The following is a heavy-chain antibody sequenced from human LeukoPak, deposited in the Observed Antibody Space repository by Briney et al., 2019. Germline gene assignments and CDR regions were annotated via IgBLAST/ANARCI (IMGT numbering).Heavy chain of an antibody. Sequence: GGSLRLSCAASGFTLNTYSMNWARQAPGKGLEWVASINHNGNVNYYVGSVKGRFTISRDNAKNSLYLQMSNLRAEDTAVYFCARGGGLDVWGQGATVTVSS. J-gene: IGHJ6*02. V-gene: IGHV3-7*03. CDR1: GFTLNTYS. CDR2: INHNGNVN. CDR3: ARGGGLDV. D-gene: IGHD3-16*01.